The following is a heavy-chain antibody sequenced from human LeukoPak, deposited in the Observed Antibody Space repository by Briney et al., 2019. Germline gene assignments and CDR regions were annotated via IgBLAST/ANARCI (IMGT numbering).Heavy chain of an antibody. CDR2: IWYDGSNK. V-gene: IGHV3-33*01. CDR1: EVVFRNYV. CDR3: ARRPPPCGGAACHYFDT. Sequence: SRGAAEVVFRNYVVHCGRQSLGKRLEWVAVIWYDGSNKYYADSVKGRFTTSRDNSKNTVYLQMNSLRAEDTGVYYSARRPPPCGGAACHYFDTWGQGTLVT. D-gene: IGHD3-9*01. J-gene: IGHJ4*02.